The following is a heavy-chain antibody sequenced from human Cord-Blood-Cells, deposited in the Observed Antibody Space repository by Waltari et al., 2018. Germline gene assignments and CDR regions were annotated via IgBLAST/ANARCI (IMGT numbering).Heavy chain of an antibody. V-gene: IGHV1-2*02. CDR3: ARGGTFDY. Sequence: QVQLVQSGAEVEHPGASVKGSCAASGYTFTGHSMHWVRQAPGQGLEWMGWINPNSGGTNYAQKLQGRVTMTRDTSISTAYMELSRLRSDDTAVYYCARGGTFDYWGQGTLVTVSS. D-gene: IGHD3-16*01. CDR2: INPNSGGT. J-gene: IGHJ4*02. CDR1: GYTFTGHS.